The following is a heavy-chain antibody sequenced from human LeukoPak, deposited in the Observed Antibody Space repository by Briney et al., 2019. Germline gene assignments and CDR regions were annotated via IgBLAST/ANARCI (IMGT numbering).Heavy chain of an antibody. CDR1: GLTFSSSE. D-gene: IGHD1-7*01. J-gene: IGHJ3*01. V-gene: IGHV3-30*04. CDR3: ARNYEGLF. CDR2: ISSDGSNK. Sequence: PGRSLRLSCAASGLTFSSSEMVWVRQAPGKGLEWVATISSDGSNKFYADSVKGRFTIARDNSENALYLQMNSLRADDTAVYYCARNYEGLFWGQGTMVTVSS.